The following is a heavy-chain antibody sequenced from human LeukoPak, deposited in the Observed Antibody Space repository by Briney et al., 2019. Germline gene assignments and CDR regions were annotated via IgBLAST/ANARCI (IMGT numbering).Heavy chain of an antibody. V-gene: IGHV3-7*01. J-gene: IGHJ4*02. Sequence: GGSLRLSCAASGFNISDFWMTWVRQAPGKGLEWVANIKEDGTEKHLVDSVKGRFTISSDNTKNLLYLQMNSLRGDDTATYYCVRESRPGGAMGLYHNFDYWGQGTLVAVSS. CDR2: IKEDGTEK. CDR1: GFNISDFW. D-gene: IGHD3-16*01. CDR3: VRESRPGGAMGLYHNFDY.